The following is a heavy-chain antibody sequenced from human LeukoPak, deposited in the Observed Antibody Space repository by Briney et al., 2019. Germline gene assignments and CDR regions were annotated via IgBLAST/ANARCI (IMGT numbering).Heavy chain of an antibody. CDR1: GYTFSGYY. CDR3: ARVVVVLRYWALPSDAFDI. CDR2: INPKSGAT. Sequence: GASVKVSCKTSGYTFSGYYMHWVRQAPGQGLEWMGWINPKSGATNYAQKLQGRVTMTTDTSTSTAYMELRSLRSDDTAVYYCARVVVVLRYWALPSDAFDIWGQGTMVTVSS. J-gene: IGHJ3*02. V-gene: IGHV1-2*02. D-gene: IGHD3-9*01.